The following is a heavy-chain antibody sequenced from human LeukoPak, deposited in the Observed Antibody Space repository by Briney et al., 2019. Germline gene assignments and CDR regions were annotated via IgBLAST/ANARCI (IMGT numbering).Heavy chain of an antibody. CDR1: GGSISSYY. CDR2: VYGSGST. CDR3: ARQDYYDSSGFEGRAFDI. V-gene: IGHV4-59*08. D-gene: IGHD3-22*01. Sequence: SETLSLTCTVSGGSISSYYWSWIRQPPGKGLEWIGYVYGSGSTIYNPSLKSRLTISLDTSKSHFSLNLSSVTAADTAVYYCARQDYYDSSGFEGRAFDIWGQGTMVVVSS. J-gene: IGHJ3*02.